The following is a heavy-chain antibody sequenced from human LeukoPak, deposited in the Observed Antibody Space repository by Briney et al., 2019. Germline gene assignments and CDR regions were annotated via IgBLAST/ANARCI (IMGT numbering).Heavy chain of an antibody. V-gene: IGHV3-48*04. J-gene: IGHJ4*02. Sequence: PGGSLRLSCAASGFTFSSYSMNWVRQAPGKGLEWVSYISSSSSTIYYADSVKGRFTISRDNAKNSLYLQMNSLRAEDTAVYYCARSYYYGSGSYLPLDYWGQGTLVTVSS. CDR3: ARSYYYGSGSYLPLDY. CDR1: GFTFSSYS. CDR2: ISSSSSTI. D-gene: IGHD3-10*01.